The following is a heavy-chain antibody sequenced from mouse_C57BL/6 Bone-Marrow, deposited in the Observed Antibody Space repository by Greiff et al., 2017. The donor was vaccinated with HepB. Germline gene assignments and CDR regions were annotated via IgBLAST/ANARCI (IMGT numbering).Heavy chain of an antibody. CDR2: IRNKANNHAT. D-gene: IGHD1-1*01. CDR1: GFTFSDAW. CDR3: TRPYYYGSSYLPWFAY. J-gene: IGHJ3*01. Sequence: EVKLEESGGGLVQPGGSMKLSCAASGFTFSDAWMDWVRQSPEKGLEWVAEIRNKANNHATYYAESVKGRFTISRDDSKSSVYLQMNSLRAEDTGIYYCTRPYYYGSSYLPWFAYWGQGTLVTVSA. V-gene: IGHV6-6*01.